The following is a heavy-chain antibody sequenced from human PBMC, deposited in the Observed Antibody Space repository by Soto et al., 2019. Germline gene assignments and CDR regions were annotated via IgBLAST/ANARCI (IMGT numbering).Heavy chain of an antibody. Sequence: PSETLSLTCTVSGGSISSGGYYWSWIRQHPGKGLEWIGYIYYSGSTYYNPSLKSRVTISVDTSKNQFSLKLSSVTAADTAVYYCAREWLLESLCWFDPWGQGTLVTVSS. D-gene: IGHD3-22*01. CDR1: GGSISSGGYY. CDR3: AREWLLESLCWFDP. CDR2: IYYSGST. V-gene: IGHV4-31*03. J-gene: IGHJ5*02.